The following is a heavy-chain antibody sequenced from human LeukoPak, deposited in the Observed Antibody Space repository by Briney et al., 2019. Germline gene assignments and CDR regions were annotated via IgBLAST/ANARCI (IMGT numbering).Heavy chain of an antibody. CDR2: MNPNSGNT. J-gene: IGHJ4*02. CDR1: GYTFTGYY. D-gene: IGHD3-22*01. CDR3: ARASRLYLVAIRY. V-gene: IGHV1-8*02. Sequence: ASVKVSCKASGYTFTGYYMHWVRQATGQGLEWVGWMNPNSGNTGYAQKFQGRVTMTRNTSISTAYMELSSLRSEDTAVYYCARASRLYLVAIRYWGQGTLVTVSS.